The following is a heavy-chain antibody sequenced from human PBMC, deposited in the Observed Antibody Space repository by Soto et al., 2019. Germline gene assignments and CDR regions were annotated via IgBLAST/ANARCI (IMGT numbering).Heavy chain of an antibody. Sequence: PSETLSLTCTVSGGSITSSSYYWSWLRQPPGKGLEWIGYVYYSGSTNHNPSLKSRVSISVDTSGIQFSLQLSAVTAADTAVYYCARHHDSWGQGTLVTVS. CDR3: ARHHDS. V-gene: IGHV4-61*05. J-gene: IGHJ4*02. CDR2: VYYSGST. CDR1: GGSITSSSYY.